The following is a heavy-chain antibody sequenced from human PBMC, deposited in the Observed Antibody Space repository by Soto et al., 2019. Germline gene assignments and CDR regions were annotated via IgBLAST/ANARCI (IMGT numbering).Heavy chain of an antibody. CDR3: ARDAKGSCGDHFDY. CDR1: GFTFTSHS. Sequence: EVQLVESGGGLVQPGGSLRLSCAASGFTFTSHSMNWVRQAPGKGLEWVSYISSSSSTIYYANSVKGRFTISRDNAKNTLYLQMNSLRDEDTAVYYCARDAKGSCGDHFDYWGQGTLVTVSS. CDR2: ISSSSSTI. D-gene: IGHD2-21*01. J-gene: IGHJ4*02. V-gene: IGHV3-48*02.